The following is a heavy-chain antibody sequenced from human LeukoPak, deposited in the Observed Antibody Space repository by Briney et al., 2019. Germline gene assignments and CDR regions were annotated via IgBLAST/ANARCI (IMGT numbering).Heavy chain of an antibody. Sequence: SETLSLTCTVSGYSIGSGYYWGWIRQPPGKGLEWIGSIYHSGSTYYNPSLKSRVTISVDTSKNQFSLKLSSVTAADTAVYYCARDGGAAAGTESRFDPWGQGTLVTVSS. CDR1: GYSIGSGYY. J-gene: IGHJ5*02. CDR3: ARDGGAAAGTESRFDP. V-gene: IGHV4-38-2*02. D-gene: IGHD6-13*01. CDR2: IYHSGST.